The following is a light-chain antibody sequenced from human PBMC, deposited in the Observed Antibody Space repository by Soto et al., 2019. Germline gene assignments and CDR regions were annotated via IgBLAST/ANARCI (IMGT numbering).Light chain of an antibody. CDR1: SSDVGGYNY. J-gene: IGLJ2*01. V-gene: IGLV2-14*01. CDR3: TSKTSSTYVV. CDR2: EVS. Sequence: QSALTQPASVSGSPGQSITISCTGTSSDVGGYNYVSWYQQHPGKAPKLMIYEVSNRPSGVSNRFSGSKPGNTASLTISGLQAEDEADYSCTSKTSSTYVVFGGGTKLTVL.